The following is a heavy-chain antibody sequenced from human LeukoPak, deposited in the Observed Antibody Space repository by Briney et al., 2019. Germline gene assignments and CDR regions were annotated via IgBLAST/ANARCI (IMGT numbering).Heavy chain of an antibody. V-gene: IGHV4-59*12. CDR2: LYPSGST. CDR3: ARMRYCSSTSCYAFDY. Sequence: SETLSLTCSVSGGSINSGYWSWIRQPPGKGLEWIGLLYPSGSTNYNPSLKSRVTISVDRSKNQFSLKLSSVTAADTAVYYCARMRYCSSTSCYAFDYWGQGTLVTVSS. D-gene: IGHD2-2*01. CDR1: GGSINSGY. J-gene: IGHJ4*02.